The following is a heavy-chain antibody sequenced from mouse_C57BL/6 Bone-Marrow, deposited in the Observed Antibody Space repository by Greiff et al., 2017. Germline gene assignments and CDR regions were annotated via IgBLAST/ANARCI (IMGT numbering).Heavy chain of an antibody. D-gene: IGHD1-1*01. J-gene: IGHJ2*01. CDR3: AKITTIPRYYFDY. CDR2: INPSSGYT. V-gene: IGHV1-7*01. CDR1: GYTFTSYW. Sequence: QVQLQQSGAELAKPGASVKLSCKASGYTFTSYWLHWVKQRPGQGLEWIGYINPSSGYTKYNQKFKDKATLTADKSSSTAYMQLSSLTYEDSAVYYCAKITTIPRYYFDYWGQGTTLTVSS.